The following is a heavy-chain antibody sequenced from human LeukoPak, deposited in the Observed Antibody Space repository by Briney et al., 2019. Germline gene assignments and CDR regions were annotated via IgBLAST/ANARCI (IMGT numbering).Heavy chain of an antibody. CDR3: AHRRKFGSLSV. J-gene: IGHJ3*01. CDR1: GVIYSNYD. D-gene: IGHD3-10*01. CDR2: IRYDGIDK. V-gene: IGHV3-30*02. Sequence: GGSLRLSCAVSGVIYSNYDIQWIRQVPGKGLTWLSLIRYDGIDKYYADSVKGRFTASRDKAKNTVYLQMNSLTTEDTALYYCAHRRKFGSLSVWAHGTMVTVSS.